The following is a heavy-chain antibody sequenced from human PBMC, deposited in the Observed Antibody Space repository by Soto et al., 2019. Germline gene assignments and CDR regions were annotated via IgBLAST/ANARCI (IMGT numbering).Heavy chain of an antibody. CDR1: GFTFSRCD. Sequence: EVQLLQSGGGLVKPGGSLRLSCATSGFTFSRCDMNWVRQAPGKGLEWVSFISSSASYMYYADSVKGRFTISRDNSKSTVYLQMNSLKVEDTAVYYCAREINDFWSGYLYWGQGTVVTVSS. D-gene: IGHD3-3*01. CDR2: ISSSASYM. J-gene: IGHJ4*02. CDR3: AREINDFWSGYLY. V-gene: IGHV3-21*02.